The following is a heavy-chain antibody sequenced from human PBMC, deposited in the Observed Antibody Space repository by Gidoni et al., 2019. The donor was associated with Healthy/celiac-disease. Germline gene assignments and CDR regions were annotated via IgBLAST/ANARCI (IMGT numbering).Heavy chain of an antibody. CDR1: GGTFSSYT. D-gene: IGHD6-13*01. V-gene: IGHV1-69*08. Sequence: QVQLVQSGAEVKKPGSSVKVSCKASGGTFSSYTISWVRQAPGQGLEWMGRIIPILGIANYAQKFQGRVTITADKSTSTAYMELSSLRSEDTAVYYCARDQSLRYSSSWRRDYYYYYMDVWGKGTTVTVSS. J-gene: IGHJ6*03. CDR2: IIPILGIA. CDR3: ARDQSLRYSSSWRRDYYYYYMDV.